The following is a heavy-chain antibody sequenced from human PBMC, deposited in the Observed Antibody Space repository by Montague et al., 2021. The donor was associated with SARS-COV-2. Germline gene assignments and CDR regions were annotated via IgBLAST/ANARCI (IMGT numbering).Heavy chain of an antibody. Sequence: SETLSLTCTVSGGSISSSSYYWGWIRQPPGKGLEWIGTIYYSGSTYYNPSLKSRVTISVDTSKNQFSLKLSSVTAADTAVYYYARGWFSPMLVVVIRGPFDYWGQGALVTVSS. CDR3: ARGWFSPMLVVVIRGPFDY. J-gene: IGHJ4*02. V-gene: IGHV4-39*07. CDR1: GGSISSSSYY. D-gene: IGHD3-22*01. CDR2: IYYSGST.